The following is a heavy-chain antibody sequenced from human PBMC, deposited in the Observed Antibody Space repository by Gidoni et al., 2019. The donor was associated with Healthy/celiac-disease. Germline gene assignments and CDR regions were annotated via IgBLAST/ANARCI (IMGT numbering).Heavy chain of an antibody. D-gene: IGHD3-10*01. Sequence: QVQLVQSGAEVKKPGASVKVSCKASGYPFTGYYMHWVRQAPGQGLEWMGWINPNSGGTNYAQKFQGWVTMTRDTSISTAYMELSRLRSDDTAVYYCARDSAWFGEPNPYYGVDVWGQGTTVTVSS. J-gene: IGHJ6*02. CDR1: GYPFTGYY. CDR2: INPNSGGT. V-gene: IGHV1-2*04. CDR3: ARDSAWFGEPNPYYGVDV.